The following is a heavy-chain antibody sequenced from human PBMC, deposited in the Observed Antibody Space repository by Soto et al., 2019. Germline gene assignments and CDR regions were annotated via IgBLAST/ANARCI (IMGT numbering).Heavy chain of an antibody. CDR2: ISYDGSNK. D-gene: IGHD2-21*02. CDR1: VFTFSSYA. V-gene: IGHV3-30-3*01. CDR3: ARDLSKYCGGDCHAAGY. Sequence: PGGSLRLSCAASVFTFSSYAMHWVRQAPGEGLEWVAVISYDGSNKYYADSVRGRFTISRDNSKNTLYLQMNSLRAEDTAVYYWARDLSKYCGGDCHAAGYWGQGTMVTVSS. J-gene: IGHJ4*02.